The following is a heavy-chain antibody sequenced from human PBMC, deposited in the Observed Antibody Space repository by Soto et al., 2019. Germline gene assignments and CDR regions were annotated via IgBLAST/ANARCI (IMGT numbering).Heavy chain of an antibody. CDR2: VYHTGDT. CDR1: GGTAASSHW. J-gene: IGHJ5*02. CDR3: AREIVTAGGNNYFDP. V-gene: IGHV4-4*02. D-gene: IGHD2-21*02. Sequence: SETLSLTCGVSGGTAASSHWWSWVRQSPGRGLEWIGNVYHTGDTNFNPSLQSRVTFSVDKSNNQFSLRLTSVTAADTAVYFCAREIVTAGGNNYFDPWGPGTLVTVSS.